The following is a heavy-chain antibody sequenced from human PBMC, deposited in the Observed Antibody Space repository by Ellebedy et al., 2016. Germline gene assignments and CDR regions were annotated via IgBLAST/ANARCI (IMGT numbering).Heavy chain of an antibody. CDR2: INHSGSF. CDR1: GASFRGYY. J-gene: IGHJ3*02. D-gene: IGHD2-21*01. V-gene: IGHV4-34*01. CDR3: ARGLFDHRMAFDI. Sequence: GSLRLSCAVYGASFRGYYWSWIRQPPGEGLEWIGEINHSGSFNYNPSLKSRVTISVDTSKNQFSVSLSSVTAADTAVYYCARGLFDHRMAFDIWGQGTMVTVSS.